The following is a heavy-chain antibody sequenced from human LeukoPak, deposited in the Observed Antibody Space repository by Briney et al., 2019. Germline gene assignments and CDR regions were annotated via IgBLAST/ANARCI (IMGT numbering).Heavy chain of an antibody. V-gene: IGHV3-30*18. D-gene: IGHD3-3*01. CDR2: ISYDGTNK. CDR1: GFTFSNYD. J-gene: IGHJ4*02. Sequence: HSGRSLRLSCAASGFTFSNYDMHWVRQAPGKGLEWVAVISYDGTNKYYADSVKGRFTISGDNSKSTLYLQMNSLRAEDTAVYYCAKENDFVYWGQGTLVTVSS. CDR3: AKENDFVY.